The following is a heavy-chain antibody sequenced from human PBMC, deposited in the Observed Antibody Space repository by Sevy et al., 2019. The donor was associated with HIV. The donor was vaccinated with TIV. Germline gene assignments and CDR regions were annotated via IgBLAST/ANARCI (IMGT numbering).Heavy chain of an antibody. Sequence: GGSLRLSCAASGFTFDDYAMHWVRQAPGKGLEWVSAISWNSGSIGYSDSVKGRFTISRDKSKNSLYLQMNSLRAEDTAFYYWAKDRAMYFDSWSGAAIDSWGQGTLVTVSS. J-gene: IGHJ4*02. CDR1: GFTFDDYA. V-gene: IGHV3-9*01. D-gene: IGHD3-3*01. CDR3: AKDRAMYFDSWSGAAIDS. CDR2: ISWNSGSI.